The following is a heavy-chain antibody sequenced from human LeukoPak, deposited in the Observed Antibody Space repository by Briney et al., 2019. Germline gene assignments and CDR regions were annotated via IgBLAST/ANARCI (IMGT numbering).Heavy chain of an antibody. V-gene: IGHV4-31*03. CDR2: IYYSGST. CDR3: ARGTKYTGGDAFDI. J-gene: IGHJ3*02. Sequence: SETLSLTCTVSGGSISSGGYYWSWIRQHPGKGLEWIGYIYYSGSTYYNPSLKSRVTISVDTSKNQFSLKLSSVTAADTAVYYCARGTKYTGGDAFDIWGQGTMVTVSS. D-gene: IGHD6-6*01. CDR1: GGSISSGGYY.